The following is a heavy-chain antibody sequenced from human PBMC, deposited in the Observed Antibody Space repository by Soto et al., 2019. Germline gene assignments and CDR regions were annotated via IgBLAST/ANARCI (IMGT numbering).Heavy chain of an antibody. D-gene: IGHD1-7*01. CDR3: ARAGELPKWWFDP. Sequence: TSETLSLTCTVSGGSISSYYWSWIRQPPGKGLEWIGYIYYSGSTNYNPSLKSRVTISVDTSKNQFSLKLSSVTAADTAVYYCARAGELPKWWFDPWGQGTLVTVSS. J-gene: IGHJ5*02. CDR1: GGSISSYY. CDR2: IYYSGST. V-gene: IGHV4-59*01.